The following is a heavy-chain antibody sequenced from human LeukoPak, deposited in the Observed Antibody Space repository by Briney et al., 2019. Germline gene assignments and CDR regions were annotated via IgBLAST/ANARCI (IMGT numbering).Heavy chain of an antibody. Sequence: SETLSLTCTVSGGSISSYYWGWIRQPPGKGLEWIGYIYYSGSTNYNPSLKSRVTMSVDTSKNQFSLKLSSVTAADTAMYYCARHPYSGWYAGTFDYWGQGTLVTVSS. D-gene: IGHD6-19*01. CDR2: IYYSGST. V-gene: IGHV4-59*08. CDR3: ARHPYSGWYAGTFDY. J-gene: IGHJ4*02. CDR1: GGSISSYY.